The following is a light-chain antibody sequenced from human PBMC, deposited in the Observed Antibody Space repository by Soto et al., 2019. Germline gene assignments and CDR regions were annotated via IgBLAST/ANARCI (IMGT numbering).Light chain of an antibody. CDR1: QSISSW. J-gene: IGKJ1*01. V-gene: IGKV1-5*03. CDR3: QQYESGWT. Sequence: DIQMTQSPSTLSASVGDRITITCRASQSISSWLAWYQQKPGKAPNLLIYKASSSESGVPSRFSGSGSGTEFTLTISSLQPDASSTYYCQQYESGWTFGQGTKVEIK. CDR2: KAS.